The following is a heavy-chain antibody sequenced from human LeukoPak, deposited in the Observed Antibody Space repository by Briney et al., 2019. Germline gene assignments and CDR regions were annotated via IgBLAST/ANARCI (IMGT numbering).Heavy chain of an antibody. CDR2: ISAYNGNT. D-gene: IGHD1-26*01. CDR3: ARVNGQLPSLDY. CDR1: GYTFTSYG. J-gene: IGHJ4*02. V-gene: IGHV1-18*04. Sequence: ASVKVSCKASGYTFTSYGISWVRQAPGQGLEWKGWISAYNGNTNFAQKFQGRVTMATDTSTSTAYMELRSLRSDDTAVYYCARVNGQLPSLDYWGQGTLVTVSS.